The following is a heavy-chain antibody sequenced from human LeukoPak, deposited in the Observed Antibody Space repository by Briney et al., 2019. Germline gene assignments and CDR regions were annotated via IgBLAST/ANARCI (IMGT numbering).Heavy chain of an antibody. D-gene: IGHD3-10*01. CDR1: GYTFTGYY. CDR3: ARDLVHGSGTPTNYYYYYYMDV. J-gene: IGHJ6*03. Sequence: ASVKVSCKASGYTFTGYYMHWVRQAPGQGLEWMGRINPNSGGTNYAQKFQGRVTMTRDTSISTGYMELSRLRSDDTAVYYCARDLVHGSGTPTNYYYYYYMDVWGKGTTVTVSS. CDR2: INPNSGGT. V-gene: IGHV1-2*06.